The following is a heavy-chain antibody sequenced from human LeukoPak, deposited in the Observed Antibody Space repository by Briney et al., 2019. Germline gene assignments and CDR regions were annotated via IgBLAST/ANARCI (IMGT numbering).Heavy chain of an antibody. Sequence: GGSLRLSCAASGFTFSTYAMTWVRQAPGKGLEWVSAISGNGGSTYSADSVKGRFTISRDNSKNTLYLQMNSLRAEDTALYYCAKQSAEGDYDFWSGYYGFDYWGQGTLVTVSS. J-gene: IGHJ4*02. D-gene: IGHD3-3*01. V-gene: IGHV3-23*01. CDR2: ISGNGGST. CDR3: AKQSAEGDYDFWSGYYGFDY. CDR1: GFTFSTYA.